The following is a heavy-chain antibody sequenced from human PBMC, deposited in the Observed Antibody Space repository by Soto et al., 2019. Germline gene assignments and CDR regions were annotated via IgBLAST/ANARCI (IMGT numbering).Heavy chain of an antibody. Sequence: QVQLVESEGGVVQPGRSLRLSCAASGFTFNAYAMHWVRQAPGKGLEWVAVIWYDGSNKYYGDSVKGRFTISRDNSKDVLYLQMNNLRVDDTAVYYCARGLGGYEILRGGDYYYAMDVWGQGTTVTVSS. J-gene: IGHJ6*02. CDR1: GFTFNAYA. D-gene: IGHD3-9*01. CDR3: ARGLGGYEILRGGDYYYAMDV. V-gene: IGHV3-33*01. CDR2: IWYDGSNK.